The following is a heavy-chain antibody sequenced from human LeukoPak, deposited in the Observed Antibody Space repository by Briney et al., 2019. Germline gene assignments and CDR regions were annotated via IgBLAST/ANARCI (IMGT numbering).Heavy chain of an antibody. D-gene: IGHD3-10*01. V-gene: IGHV3-53*01. CDR2: IYSDGTT. J-gene: IGHJ4*02. Sequence: GGSLRLSCAASGFTVSGGYMSWVRQAPGRGLEWVSLIYSDGTTYYADSVKGRFTISRDNSKNTLYLQMNSLRAEDTAVYYCAKELWFGEPDWGQGTLVTVSS. CDR3: AKELWFGEPD. CDR1: GFTVSGGY.